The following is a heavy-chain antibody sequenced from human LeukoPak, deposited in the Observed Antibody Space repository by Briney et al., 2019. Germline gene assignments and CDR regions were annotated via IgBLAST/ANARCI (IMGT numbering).Heavy chain of an antibody. D-gene: IGHD1-26*01. CDR1: GFTFSSYW. Sequence: GGSLRLSCAASGFTFSSYWMSWVRQAPGKGLEWVANIKQDGSEKYYVGSVKGRFTISRDNAKNSLYLQMNSPRAEDTAVYYCARDKIVGATNFDYWGQGTLVTVSS. CDR3: ARDKIVGATNFDY. CDR2: IKQDGSEK. V-gene: IGHV3-7*03. J-gene: IGHJ4*02.